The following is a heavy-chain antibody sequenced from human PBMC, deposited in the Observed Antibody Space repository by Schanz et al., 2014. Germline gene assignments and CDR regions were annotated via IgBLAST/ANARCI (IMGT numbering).Heavy chain of an antibody. V-gene: IGHV1-24*01. J-gene: IGHJ3*02. D-gene: IGHD3-3*01. Sequence: QVQLVQSGGEVKKPGASVKVSCEISGYTVSALAMHWVRQAPGKGLEWLGGFDVEDGETIYAQKFQGRVTMTEDTSTETAYMELSGLRSGDTAVYYCVTEKRMESGTWAKAFDIWGQGTWVTVSS. CDR2: FDVEDGET. CDR1: GYTVSALA. CDR3: VTEKRMESGTWAKAFDI.